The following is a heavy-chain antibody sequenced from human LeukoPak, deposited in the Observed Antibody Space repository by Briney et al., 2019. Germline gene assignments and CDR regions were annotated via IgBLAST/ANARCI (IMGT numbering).Heavy chain of an antibody. D-gene: IGHD3-22*01. CDR2: ISGSGGST. V-gene: IGHV3-23*01. J-gene: IGHJ4*02. CDR3: AKSLNYYDSSGYYYDFDY. Sequence: GGSLRLSCAASGFTFSDYYMSWVRQAPGKGLEWVSAISGSGGSTYYADSVKGRFTISRDNSKNTLYLQMNSLRAEDTAVYYCAKSLNYYDSSGYYYDFDYWGQGTLVTVSS. CDR1: GFTFSDYY.